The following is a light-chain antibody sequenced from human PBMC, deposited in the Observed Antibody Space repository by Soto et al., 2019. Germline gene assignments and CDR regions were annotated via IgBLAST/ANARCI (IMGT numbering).Light chain of an antibody. CDR3: QSYDSSRVV. CDR2: GTN. V-gene: IGLV1-40*01. Sequence: QSVLTQPPSVSGAPGQRVTISCAGSSSNIGAGYDVHWYQQLPGTAPKVLIFGTNNRPSGVPDRFSGSKSGTSASLAITGLQAEDEADYYCQSYDSSRVVFGTGTQLTVL. J-gene: IGLJ1*01. CDR1: SSNIGAGYD.